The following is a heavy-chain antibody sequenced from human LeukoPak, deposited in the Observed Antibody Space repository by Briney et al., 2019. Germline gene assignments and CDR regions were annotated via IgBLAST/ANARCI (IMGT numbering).Heavy chain of an antibody. V-gene: IGHV3-53*01. CDR3: ARESPRYYYGMDV. Sequence: GGSLRLSCAASGFTFSSNYMSWVRQAPGKGLEWVSVIYSGGSTYYADSVKGRLTISRDNSKNTLYLQMNSLRAEDTAVYYCARESPRYYYGMDVWGQGTTVTVSS. CDR1: GFTFSSNY. J-gene: IGHJ6*02. CDR2: IYSGGST.